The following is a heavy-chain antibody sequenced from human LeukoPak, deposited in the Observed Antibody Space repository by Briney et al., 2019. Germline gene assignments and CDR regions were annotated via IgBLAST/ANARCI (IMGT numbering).Heavy chain of an antibody. Sequence: ASVKVSCTASGYTFTGYYMHWGRQAPGQGLEWMGWVNPNSGGTHYTQKFQGRVTLSRDTPLSTAYTGRSRLRSDDTGVYYCARARYDHVWGSHWGQGTLVTVSS. CDR1: GYTFTGYY. V-gene: IGHV1-2*02. J-gene: IGHJ4*02. D-gene: IGHD3-16*01. CDR3: ARARYDHVWGSH. CDR2: VNPNSGGT.